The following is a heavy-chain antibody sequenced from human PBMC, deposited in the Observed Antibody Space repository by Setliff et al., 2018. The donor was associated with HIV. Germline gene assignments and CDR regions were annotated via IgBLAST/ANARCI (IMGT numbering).Heavy chain of an antibody. V-gene: IGHV4-34*01. CDR3: ARVDPYTSPRGFDS. J-gene: IGHJ4*02. Sequence: SETLSLTCAVYGESFSDDYWSWIRQPPGWGLEWIGEINHSGTTNYNPSLMGRLNISIDTSKNQFSLKVTSVTAADAAVYYCARVDPYTSPRGFDSWGQGTLVTVSS. CDR2: INHSGTT. CDR1: GESFSDDY. D-gene: IGHD6-19*01.